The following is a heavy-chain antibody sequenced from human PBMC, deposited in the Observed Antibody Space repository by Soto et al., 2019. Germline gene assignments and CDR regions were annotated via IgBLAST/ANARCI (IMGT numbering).Heavy chain of an antibody. V-gene: IGHV4-61*01. D-gene: IGHD4-4*01. CDR3: ESTVTTIYYYYGMDV. J-gene: IGHJ6*02. CDR1: GGSVSSGSYY. CDR2: IYYSGST. Sequence: SETLSLTCTVSGGSVSSGSYYWSWIRQPPGKGLEWIGYIYYSGSTNYNPSLKSRVTISVDTSKNQFSLKLSSVTAADTAVYYCESTVTTIYYYYGMDVWGQGTTVTVSS.